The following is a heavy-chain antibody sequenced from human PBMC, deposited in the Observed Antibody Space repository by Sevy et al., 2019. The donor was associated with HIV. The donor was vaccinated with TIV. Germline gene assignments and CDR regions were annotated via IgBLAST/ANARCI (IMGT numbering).Heavy chain of an antibody. J-gene: IGHJ4*02. Sequence: ASVKVSCKASGYTFTSYGISWVRQAPGQGLEWMGWISAYNGNTNYAQKLQGRVTMTTDTSTSIVYVELRSLRSDDTDIYYCARDLGGYGGNSIDYWGQGTLVTVSS. CDR3: ARDLGGYGGNSIDY. CDR1: GYTFTSYG. D-gene: IGHD2-21*02. CDR2: ISAYNGNT. V-gene: IGHV1-18*01.